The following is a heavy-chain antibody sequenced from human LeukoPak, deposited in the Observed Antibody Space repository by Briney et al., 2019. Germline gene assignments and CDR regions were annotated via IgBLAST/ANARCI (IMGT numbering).Heavy chain of an antibody. D-gene: IGHD6-13*01. Sequence: GGSLRLSCAASGFTFSRTSMHWVRQSPGKGLEWVAVISFDGGTKYYADSVKGRLTVSRDNSKNTLYLQMNSLRAEDTAVYYCARIAAAVWYYFDYWGQGTLVTVSS. CDR1: GFTFSRTS. J-gene: IGHJ4*02. CDR2: ISFDGGTK. CDR3: ARIAAAVWYYFDY. V-gene: IGHV3-30-3*01.